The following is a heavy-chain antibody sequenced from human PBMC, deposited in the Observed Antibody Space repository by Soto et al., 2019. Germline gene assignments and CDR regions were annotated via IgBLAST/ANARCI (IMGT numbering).Heavy chain of an antibody. Sequence: GGSLRFSCTASGFTFGDYAMSWFRQAPGKGLEWVGFIRSKAYGGTTEYAASVKGRFTISRDDSKSIAYLQMNSLKTEDTAVYYCTSGLDYDILTGYPYYYYGMDVWGQGTTVTVSS. J-gene: IGHJ6*02. V-gene: IGHV3-49*03. CDR3: TSGLDYDILTGYPYYYYGMDV. CDR1: GFTFGDYA. D-gene: IGHD3-9*01. CDR2: IRSKAYGGTT.